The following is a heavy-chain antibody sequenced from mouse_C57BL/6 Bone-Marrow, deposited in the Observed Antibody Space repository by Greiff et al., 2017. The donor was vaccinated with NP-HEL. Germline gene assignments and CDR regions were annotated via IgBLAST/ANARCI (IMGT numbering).Heavy chain of an antibody. Sequence: QVQLQQPGAELVKPGASVKVSCKVSGYTFTDHTIHWMKQRPEQGLEWIGYIYPRDGSTKYNEKFKGKATLTADKSSSTAYMQLNSLTSEDSAVYFCARGDYDGGCYFDYWGQGTTLTVSS. D-gene: IGHD2-4*01. CDR2: IYPRDGST. CDR1: GYTFTDHT. CDR3: ARGDYDGGCYFDY. V-gene: IGHV1-78*01. J-gene: IGHJ2*01.